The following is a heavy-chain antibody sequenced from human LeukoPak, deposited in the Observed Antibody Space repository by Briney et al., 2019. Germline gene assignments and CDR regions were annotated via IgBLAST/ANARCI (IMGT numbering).Heavy chain of an antibody. CDR3: ATDRYYGSGSYYKFDY. CDR2: INHSGGT. V-gene: IGHV4-34*01. Sequence: SETLPLTCGVSGASFSGYYWSWIRQPPGKGLEWIGEINHSGGTNYNPSLKSRVTISVDTSKKQFSLKLRSVTAEDTAVYYCATDRYYGSGSYYKFDYWGQGILVTVSS. D-gene: IGHD3-10*01. CDR1: GASFSGYY. J-gene: IGHJ4*02.